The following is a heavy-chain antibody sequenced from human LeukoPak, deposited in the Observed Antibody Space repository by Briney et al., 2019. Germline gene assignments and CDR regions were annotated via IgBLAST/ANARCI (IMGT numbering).Heavy chain of an antibody. CDR3: ARGEDYGDNYYYYGMDV. Sequence: PSETLSLTCTVSGGSISSGGYYWSWIRQHPGKVLEWIGYIYYSGSTYYNPSLKSRVTISVDTSKNQFSLKLSSVTAADTAVYYCARGEDYGDNYYYYGMDVWGQGTTVTVSS. D-gene: IGHD4-17*01. V-gene: IGHV4-31*03. J-gene: IGHJ6*02. CDR2: IYYSGST. CDR1: GGSISSGGYY.